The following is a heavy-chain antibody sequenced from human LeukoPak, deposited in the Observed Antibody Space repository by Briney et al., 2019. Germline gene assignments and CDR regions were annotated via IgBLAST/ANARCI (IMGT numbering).Heavy chain of an antibody. Sequence: SETLSLTCAVYGGSFSGYYWSWIRQPPGKGLEWIGYIYYTGSTNYNPSLKSRLTISVDTSKNQFSLRLSSVTAADTAVYYCARIGYCSGGSCYSRFDPWGQGTLVTVSS. CDR2: IYYTGST. J-gene: IGHJ5*02. CDR1: GGSFSGYY. CDR3: ARIGYCSGGSCYSRFDP. D-gene: IGHD2-15*01. V-gene: IGHV4-34*09.